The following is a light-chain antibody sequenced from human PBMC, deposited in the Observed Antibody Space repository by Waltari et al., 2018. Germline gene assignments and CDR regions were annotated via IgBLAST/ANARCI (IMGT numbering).Light chain of an antibody. CDR2: DAS. CDR1: QDIRKN. Sequence: DIQMTQSPSSLSASVGERVTITCQANQDIRKNLNWFHQKPGKAPQVLIFDASKSQAAVPSRFSGSGSGTDFAFTIGSLQPEDIGTYYCQQYANLPLTFGEGPGWRSN. V-gene: IGKV1-33*01. CDR3: QQYANLPLT. J-gene: IGKJ4*01.